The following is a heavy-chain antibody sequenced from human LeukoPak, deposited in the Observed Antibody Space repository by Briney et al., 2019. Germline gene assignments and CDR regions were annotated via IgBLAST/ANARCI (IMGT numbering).Heavy chain of an antibody. J-gene: IGHJ4*02. Sequence: ASVKVSCKASGYTFTGYYMHWVRQAPGQGLEWMGWINPNSGGTNYAQKFQGRVTMTRDTSISTAYMELSRLGSDDTAVYYCARDPWGGSFLYYFDYWGQGTLVTVSS. CDR2: INPNSGGT. CDR3: ARDPWGGSFLYYFDY. V-gene: IGHV1-2*02. D-gene: IGHD1-26*01. CDR1: GYTFTGYY.